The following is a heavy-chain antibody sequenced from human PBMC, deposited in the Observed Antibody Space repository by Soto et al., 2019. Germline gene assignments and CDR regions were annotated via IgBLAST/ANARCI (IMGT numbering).Heavy chain of an antibody. Sequence: GGSLRLSCAASGFTFSSYSMNWVRQAPGKGLEWVSYISSSSSTIYYADSVKGRFTISRDNAKNSLYLQMNSLRAEDTAVYYCARAGYYDFWSGYSAYYYMDVWGKGTTVNVSS. D-gene: IGHD3-3*01. CDR2: ISSSSSTI. V-gene: IGHV3-48*01. CDR3: ARAGYYDFWSGYSAYYYMDV. CDR1: GFTFSSYS. J-gene: IGHJ6*03.